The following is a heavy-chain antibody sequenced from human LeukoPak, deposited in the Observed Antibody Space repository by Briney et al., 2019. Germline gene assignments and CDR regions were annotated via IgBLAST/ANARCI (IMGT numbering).Heavy chain of an antibody. CDR2: LSYSAHT. V-gene: IGHV4-39*07. D-gene: IGHD2-15*01. J-gene: IGHJ5*02. Sequence: SETLSLTCTVSGGSISSHTYSWGWIRQPPGKGLEWIGTLSYSAHTFYSSSLKSRVTISGDTSKNQFSLILTSVTAADTAVYYCARDSHGYCSGGSCYSGGWFDPWGQGTLVTVSS. CDR1: GGSISSHTYS. CDR3: ARDSHGYCSGGSCYSGGWFDP.